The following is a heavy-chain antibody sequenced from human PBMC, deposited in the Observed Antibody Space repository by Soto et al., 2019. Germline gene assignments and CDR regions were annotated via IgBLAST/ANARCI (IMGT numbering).Heavy chain of an antibody. CDR2: IKQDGSEK. Sequence: EVQLVESGGGLVQPGGSLRLSCAASGFTFSSYWMSWVRQAPGKGLEWVANIKQDGSEKYYVDSVKGRFTISRDNAKNSLYLQMNGLRAEDTAVYYCARTTGGDIVVVPAALFDYWGQGTLVTVSS. J-gene: IGHJ4*02. V-gene: IGHV3-7*01. CDR3: ARTTGGDIVVVPAALFDY. CDR1: GFTFSSYW. D-gene: IGHD2-2*01.